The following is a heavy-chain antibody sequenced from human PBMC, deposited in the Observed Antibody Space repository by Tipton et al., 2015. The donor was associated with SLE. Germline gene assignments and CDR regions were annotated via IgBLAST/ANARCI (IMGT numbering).Heavy chain of an antibody. CDR1: GFTFSSYA. J-gene: IGHJ4*02. Sequence: GSLRLSCAASGFTFSSYAMSWVRQAPGKGLEWVSAISGSGGSTYYADSVKGRFTISRDNSKNTLYLQMNSLRAEDTAVYYCAKGEEPKRGEPYSSGRDFDYWGQGTLITVSS. CDR3: AKGEEPKRGEPYSSGRDFDY. D-gene: IGHD6-19*01. CDR2: ISGSGGST. V-gene: IGHV3-23*01.